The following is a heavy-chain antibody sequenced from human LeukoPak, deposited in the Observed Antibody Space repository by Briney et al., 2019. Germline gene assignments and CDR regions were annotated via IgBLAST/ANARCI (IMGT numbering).Heavy chain of an antibody. CDR1: GGSISSYY. J-gene: IGHJ4*02. CDR2: IYYSGST. V-gene: IGHV4-59*08. Sequence: SEALSLTCTVSGGSISSYYWSWIRQPPGKGLEWIGYIYYSGSTNYNPSLKSRVTISVDTYKNQFSLKLNSVTAADTAVYYCARTTRKTTVVTPDFDYWGQGTLVTVSS. CDR3: ARTTRKTTVVTPDFDY. D-gene: IGHD4-23*01.